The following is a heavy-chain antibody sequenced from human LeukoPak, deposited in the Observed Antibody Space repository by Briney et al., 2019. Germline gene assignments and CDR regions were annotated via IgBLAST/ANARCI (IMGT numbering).Heavy chain of an antibody. V-gene: IGHV4-59*12. J-gene: IGHJ3*02. CDR3: ARGAYSFDT. Sequence: SETLSLTCTVSGGFISSYYWSWIRQPPGKGLEWIGYIYYSGSTNYHPSLKSRITISVDTSKNQFSLNLTSVTAADTAVYFCARGAYSFDTWGQGTMVTVSS. D-gene: IGHD2-21*01. CDR2: IYYSGST. CDR1: GGFISSYY.